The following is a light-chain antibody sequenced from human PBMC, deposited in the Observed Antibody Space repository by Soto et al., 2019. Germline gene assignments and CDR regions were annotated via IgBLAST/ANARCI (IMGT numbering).Light chain of an antibody. Sequence: DIQMTQSPSSLSASVGDRVTITCQASQDISNYLNWYQQKPGKAPKLLIYDASNLETGVPSRFSGSGSGTDFTYTISSLQPEDIATYYCKQYDTPPITFGPGTKVDIK. CDR3: KQYDTPPIT. CDR1: QDISNY. J-gene: IGKJ3*01. CDR2: DAS. V-gene: IGKV1-33*01.